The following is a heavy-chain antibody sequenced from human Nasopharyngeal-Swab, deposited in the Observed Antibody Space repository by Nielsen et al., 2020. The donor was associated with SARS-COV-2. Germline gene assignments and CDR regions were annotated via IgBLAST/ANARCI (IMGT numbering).Heavy chain of an antibody. D-gene: IGHD5-12*01. CDR3: AKGGAGYSGYDDY. Sequence: GESLKISCAASGFTFSSYAMSWVRQAPGKGLEWVSAISGSGSTYYADSVKGRFTISRDNSKNTLYLQMNSLRAEDTAVYYCAKGGAGYSGYDDYWGQGTLVTVSS. V-gene: IGHV3-23*01. CDR2: ISGSGST. CDR1: GFTFSSYA. J-gene: IGHJ4*02.